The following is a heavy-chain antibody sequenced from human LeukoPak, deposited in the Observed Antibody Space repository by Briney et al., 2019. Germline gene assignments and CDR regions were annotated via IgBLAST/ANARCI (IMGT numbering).Heavy chain of an antibody. CDR1: GGSISSGDYY. CDR3: ARLYYDIVTGSPNWFDP. Sequence: PSETLSLTCTVSGGSISSGDYYWSWIRPPPGQGREGIGNIYDSGSTYYNPYLKSRVTISVDTSKNHFSLKLISVTAADTAVYDCARLYYDIVTGSPNWFDPWGQGTLVTVSS. J-gene: IGHJ5*02. V-gene: IGHV4-30-4*01. CDR2: IYDSGST. D-gene: IGHD3-9*01.